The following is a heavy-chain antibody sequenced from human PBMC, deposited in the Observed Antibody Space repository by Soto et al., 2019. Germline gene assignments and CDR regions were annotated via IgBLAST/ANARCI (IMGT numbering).Heavy chain of an antibody. CDR3: LGQVYCRGTSCSGIYV. J-gene: IGHJ6*02. Sequence: GDPLKISCKSSGYTFTSYLIVWAPPMPGKGLEWMGTIYPGDSDTRYSPSFEGQVTIAADKSTSTAYLQWSSLQASDTAMYFCLGQVYCRGTSCSGIYVRGRGSAVTV. V-gene: IGHV5-51*01. CDR2: IYPGDSDT. CDR1: GYTFTSYL. D-gene: IGHD2-15*01.